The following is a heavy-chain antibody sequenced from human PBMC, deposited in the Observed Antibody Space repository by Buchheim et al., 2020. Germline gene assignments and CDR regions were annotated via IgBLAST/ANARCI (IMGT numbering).Heavy chain of an antibody. V-gene: IGHV3-11*05. Sequence: QVQLVESGGGLVKPGGSLRLSCAASGFTFSDYYMSWIRQAPGKGLEWVSYISSSSSYTNYADSVKGRFTISRDNAKNSLYMQMNSLRAEDTAVYYCASALATVTRSYYYYYYMHVWGKGT. CDR2: ISSSSSYT. J-gene: IGHJ6*03. CDR3: ASALATVTRSYYYYYYMHV. CDR1: GFTFSDYY. D-gene: IGHD4-11*01.